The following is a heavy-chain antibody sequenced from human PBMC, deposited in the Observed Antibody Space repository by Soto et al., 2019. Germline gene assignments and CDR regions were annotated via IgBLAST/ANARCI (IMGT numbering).Heavy chain of an antibody. CDR1: GFTFSTYW. Sequence: GGSLRLSCAGSGFTFSTYWINWVRQAPGKGLEWVANIKPDGGDKHYVGSVKGRFTISRDNARNSLFLQMNSLRAEDTAVYYCARALMAVTSQDAFDIWGQGTMVTVSS. V-gene: IGHV3-7*01. CDR3: ARALMAVTSQDAFDI. CDR2: IKPDGGDK. J-gene: IGHJ3*02. D-gene: IGHD2-21*02.